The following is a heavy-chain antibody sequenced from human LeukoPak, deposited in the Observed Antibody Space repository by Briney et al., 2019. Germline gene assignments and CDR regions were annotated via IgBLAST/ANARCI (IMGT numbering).Heavy chain of an antibody. V-gene: IGHV4-4*02. CDR1: GGSVTSTNW. CDR2: VHLDGRT. CDR3: AREGGFYRPLDY. D-gene: IGHD6-25*01. J-gene: IGHJ4*02. Sequence: SETLSLTCDVSGGSVTSTNWWTWFRPPPGKGLEWIGEVHLDGRTNYNPSLKSRLVMSADLPENHISLKLTSVAAADTAVYYCAREGGFYRPLDYSGQGTLVTVSS.